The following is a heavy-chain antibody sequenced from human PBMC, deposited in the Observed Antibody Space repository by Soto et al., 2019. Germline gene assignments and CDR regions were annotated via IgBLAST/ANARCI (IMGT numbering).Heavy chain of an antibody. J-gene: IGHJ5*02. CDR2: IDAGSGNT. Sequence: ASVKVSCKASGFTFTSSAVQWVRQARGQRLEWIGWIDAGSGNTNYSQKFQGRVTITRDTSASTAYMELSSLRSEDTAVYYCAMVRGGGWFDPWGQGTLVTVSS. CDR3: AMVRGGGWFDP. D-gene: IGHD3-10*01. CDR1: GFTFTSSA. V-gene: IGHV1-3*01.